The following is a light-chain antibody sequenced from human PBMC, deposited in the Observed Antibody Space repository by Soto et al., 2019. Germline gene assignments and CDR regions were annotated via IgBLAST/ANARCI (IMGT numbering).Light chain of an antibody. Sequence: DIVMTQSPDSLAVSPGERATINCKSSQSVLYSSNNKNYLAWYQQRPGQPPKLLIYWASTRESGVPDRFSGSGSGTDFTLTITSLQAEDVAVYYCQQYDSTPPTFGQGTKLEIK. J-gene: IGKJ2*01. V-gene: IGKV4-1*01. CDR1: QSVLYSSNNKNY. CDR3: QQYDSTPPT. CDR2: WAS.